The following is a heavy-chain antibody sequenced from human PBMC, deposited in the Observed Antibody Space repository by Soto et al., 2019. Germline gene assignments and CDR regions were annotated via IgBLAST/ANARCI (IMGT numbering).Heavy chain of an antibody. CDR1: GFTFSSYA. V-gene: IGHV3-23*01. Sequence: EVQLLESGGGLVQPGGSLRLSCAASGFTFSSYAMSWVRQAPGKGLEWVSAISGSGGSTYYADSVKGRLTISRDNSKNPLYLQMNSLRAEDTAVYYCAKDPREGDFWSGYPLYYFDYWGQGTLVTVSS. D-gene: IGHD3-3*01. CDR3: AKDPREGDFWSGYPLYYFDY. CDR2: ISGSGGST. J-gene: IGHJ4*02.